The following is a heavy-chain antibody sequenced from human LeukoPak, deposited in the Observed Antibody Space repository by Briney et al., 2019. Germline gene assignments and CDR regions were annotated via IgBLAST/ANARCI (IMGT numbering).Heavy chain of an antibody. J-gene: IGHJ4*02. CDR2: INHSGSA. CDR1: GGSFSGYY. D-gene: IGHD2-2*01. CDR3: ANHYCSSPSCYPFDY. V-gene: IGHV4-34*01. Sequence: PSETLSLTCAVSGGSFSGYYWSWIRQPPGKGLEWIGEINHSGSANYYPAFKSRVTISVDTSKNQFSLKLSSVTAADTAVYYCANHYCSSPSCYPFDYWGQGTLVTVSS.